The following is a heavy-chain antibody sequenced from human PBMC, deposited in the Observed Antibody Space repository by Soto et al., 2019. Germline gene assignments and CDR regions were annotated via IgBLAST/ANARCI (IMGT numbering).Heavy chain of an antibody. CDR2: IYYTGTT. CDR1: GDSISSSSHY. V-gene: IGHV4-39*01. J-gene: IGHJ4*02. Sequence: SETLSLTCTVSGDSISSSSHYWAWIRQPPGKGLEWVGSIYYTGTTYYYPSLKSRVTISIDTSKNQFSLRLNSVTAADTALYYCSRSYSGYGPVHWGQGTLVTVSS. D-gene: IGHD5-12*01. CDR3: SRSYSGYGPVH.